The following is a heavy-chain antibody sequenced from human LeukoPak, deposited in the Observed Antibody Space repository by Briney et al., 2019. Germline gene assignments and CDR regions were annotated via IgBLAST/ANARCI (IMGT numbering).Heavy chain of an antibody. V-gene: IGHV3-33*01. CDR2: IYYDGSNQ. Sequence: GGSLRLSCVVSGLRFRNYGMHWVRQAPGKGLEWVAVIYYDGSNQYYVDSVKGRFTASRDNAKNTLYLQMDSLRAEDTAVYYCATDRNSGKYYDYWGQGTLVTVSS. CDR1: GLRFRNYG. J-gene: IGHJ4*02. D-gene: IGHD1-26*01. CDR3: ATDRNSGKYYDY.